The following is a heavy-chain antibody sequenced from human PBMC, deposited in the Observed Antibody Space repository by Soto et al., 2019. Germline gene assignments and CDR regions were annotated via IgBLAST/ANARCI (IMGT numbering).Heavy chain of an antibody. CDR2: MNPNSGNT. V-gene: IGHV1-8*01. CDR3: ARGPEGYTTPLYYYYYYMDV. D-gene: IGHD5-18*01. J-gene: IGHJ6*03. CDR1: GYTFTSYD. Sequence: QVQLVQSGAEVKKPGASVKVSCKASGYTFTSYDINWVRQATGQGLEWMGWMNPNSGNTGYAQKFQGRVTMTRNTSISTAYMELSSLRSEDTAVYYCARGPEGYTTPLYYYYYYMDVWGKGTTVTVSS.